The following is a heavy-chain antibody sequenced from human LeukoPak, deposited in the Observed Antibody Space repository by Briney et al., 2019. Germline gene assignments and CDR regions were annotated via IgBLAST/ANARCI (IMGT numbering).Heavy chain of an antibody. CDR2: ISSSGST. J-gene: IGHJ4*02. CDR1: GCSISSYY. V-gene: IGHV4-4*07. CDR3: ARDQGFFDS. Sequence: PSETLSLTCTVSGCSISSYYWSWIRQPAGKGLEWIGRISSSGSTNYNPSLKSRVTVSVDMSKNQFSLELNSVTAADTAVYYCARDQGFFDSWGQGTLVTVSS.